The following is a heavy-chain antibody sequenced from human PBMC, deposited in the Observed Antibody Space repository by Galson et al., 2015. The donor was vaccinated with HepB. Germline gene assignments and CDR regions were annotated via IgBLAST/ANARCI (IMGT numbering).Heavy chain of an antibody. CDR2: IWYDGSKK. CDR3: ARESIYSSGWCDFDY. D-gene: IGHD6-19*01. V-gene: IGHV3-33*01. Sequence: SLRLSRAASGFTFSSYGMHWVRQAPGKGLEWVAVIWYDGSKKYNADSVKGRFTISRDNSKNTLYLQMNSLRAEDTAVYYCARESIYSSGWCDFDYWGQGTLVTVSS. J-gene: IGHJ4*02. CDR1: GFTFSSYG.